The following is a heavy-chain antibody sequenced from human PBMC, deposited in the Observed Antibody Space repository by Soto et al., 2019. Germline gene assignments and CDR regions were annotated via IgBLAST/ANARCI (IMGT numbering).Heavy chain of an antibody. J-gene: IGHJ6*03. V-gene: IGHV3-21*01. CDR1: GFTFSSYS. CDR3: ARDGVPTAIFGYYYYYMDV. Sequence: PGGSLRLSCAASGFTFSSYSMNWVRQAPGKGLEWVSSISSSSSYIYYADSVKGRFTISRDNAKNSLYLQMNSLRAEDTAVYYCARDGVPTAIFGYYYYYMDVWGKGTTVTVSS. CDR2: ISSSSSYI. D-gene: IGHD2-2*01.